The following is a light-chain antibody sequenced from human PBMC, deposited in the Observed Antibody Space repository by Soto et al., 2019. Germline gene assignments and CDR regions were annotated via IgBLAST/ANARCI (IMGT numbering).Light chain of an antibody. Sequence: QSVLTQPPSASGTPGQRVTISCSGSSSNIGSNYVYWYQQLPGTAPKLLIYRNNQRPSGVPDRFSGSKSGTSASLAISGRRCEDEADYYCAAWDDSLSGWVFGGGTKLTAL. V-gene: IGLV1-47*01. CDR3: AAWDDSLSGWV. CDR1: SSNIGSNY. CDR2: RNN. J-gene: IGLJ3*02.